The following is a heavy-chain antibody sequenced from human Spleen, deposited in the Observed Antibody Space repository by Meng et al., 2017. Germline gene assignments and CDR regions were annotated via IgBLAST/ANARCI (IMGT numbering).Heavy chain of an antibody. J-gene: IGHJ5*02. CDR1: GFTFSNYG. Sequence: GESLKISCAASGFTFSNYGMHWVRQAPGKGLEWVAVIWYDGSDKYYAGSVKGRFTISRDNSKNTLYLQMNSLRADDTAVYYCARHDWFDPWGQGTLVTVSS. CDR3: ARHDWFDP. CDR2: IWYDGSDK. V-gene: IGHV3-33*01.